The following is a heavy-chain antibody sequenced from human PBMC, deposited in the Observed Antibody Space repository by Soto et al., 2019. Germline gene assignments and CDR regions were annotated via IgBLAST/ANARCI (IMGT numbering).Heavy chain of an antibody. D-gene: IGHD3-22*01. CDR2: INAGNGNT. V-gene: IGHV1-3*01. Sequence: ASVKVSCKASGYTFTSYAMHWVRQAPGQRLEWMGWINAGNGNTKYSQKFQGRVTITRDTSASTAYMELRGLRSEDTAVYYCARGGSDYEGSGYYQGHVWGQGTTVTVSS. CDR3: ARGGSDYEGSGYYQGHV. CDR1: GYTFTSYA. J-gene: IGHJ6*02.